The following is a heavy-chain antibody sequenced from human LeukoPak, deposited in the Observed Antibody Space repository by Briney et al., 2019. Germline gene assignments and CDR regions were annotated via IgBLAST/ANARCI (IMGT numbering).Heavy chain of an antibody. J-gene: IGHJ5*02. D-gene: IGHD6-6*01. CDR2: SYYSGSA. CDR1: GGSITSYY. Sequence: PSETLSLTCTVSGGSITSYYCNWIRQPPGKGLEWIGYSYYSGSAIYSPSLKSRATISLDTSKNQFSLKLSSVTAAGTAVYYCASASIAARVNWFDPWGQGTLVTVSS. CDR3: ASASIAARVNWFDP. V-gene: IGHV4-59*08.